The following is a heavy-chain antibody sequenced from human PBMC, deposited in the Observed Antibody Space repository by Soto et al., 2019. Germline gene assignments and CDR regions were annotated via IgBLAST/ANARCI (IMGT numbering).Heavy chain of an antibody. CDR1: GFTFSSYG. V-gene: IGHV3-33*01. CDR3: ARDYYDSSGYNYFDY. J-gene: IGHJ4*02. D-gene: IGHD3-22*01. Sequence: GGSQRLSCTASGFTFSSYGRHWVRQAPGKGLEWVAVIWYDGSNKYYADSVKGRFTISRDNSKNTLYLQMNSLRAEDTAVYYCARDYYDSSGYNYFDYWGQGTLVTVSS. CDR2: IWYDGSNK.